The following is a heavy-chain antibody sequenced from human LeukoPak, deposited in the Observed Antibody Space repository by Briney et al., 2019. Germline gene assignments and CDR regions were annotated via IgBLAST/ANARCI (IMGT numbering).Heavy chain of an antibody. CDR3: AIDQPVDGVSNFDS. J-gene: IGHJ4*02. CDR2: INPNTGNP. D-gene: IGHD2-8*01. CDR1: GYTFTRYA. V-gene: IGHV7-4-1*02. Sequence: VASVKVSCKASGYTFTRYAMNWLRQAPGQGLEWMGWINPNTGNPTYAQAFTGRFVFSLDTSVSTAYLQISSLNTEDTAVYYCAIDQPVDGVSNFDSWGQGTLVTVSS.